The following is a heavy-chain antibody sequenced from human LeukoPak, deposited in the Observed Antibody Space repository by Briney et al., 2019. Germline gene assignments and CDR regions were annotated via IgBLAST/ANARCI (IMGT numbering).Heavy chain of an antibody. J-gene: IGHJ5*02. CDR2: IYYSGST. CDR3: ARGYCTNGVCYTNWFGP. V-gene: IGHV4-59*11. D-gene: IGHD2-8*01. Sequence: SETLSLTCTVSGGSISSHYWSWIRQPPGKGLEWIGYIYYSGSTNYNPSLKSRVTISVDTSENQFSLKLSSVTAADTAVYYCARGYCTNGVCYTNWFGPWGQGTLVTVSS. CDR1: GGSISSHY.